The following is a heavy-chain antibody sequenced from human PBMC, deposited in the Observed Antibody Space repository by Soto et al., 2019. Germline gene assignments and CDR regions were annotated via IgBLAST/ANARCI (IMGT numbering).Heavy chain of an antibody. CDR2: IDGSGATT. Sequence: VQLLESGGGLAQPGRSLRLSCAASGFSFTSFVMSWVRQAPGKGLEWVSSIDGSGATTYYADSVKGRFTVSKDNSRTTLYLQMSSLRAEDTATYYCAEGGDFDYWGRGALVTVSS. V-gene: IGHV3-23*01. J-gene: IGHJ4*02. CDR3: AEGGDFDY. D-gene: IGHD2-15*01. CDR1: GFSFTSFV.